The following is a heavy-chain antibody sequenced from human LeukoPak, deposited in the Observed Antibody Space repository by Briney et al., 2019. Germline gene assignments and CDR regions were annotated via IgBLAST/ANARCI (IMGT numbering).Heavy chain of an antibody. Sequence: PSETLSLTCGVSGNFISRGYYWAWIRQPPGKGVEWIGSIYNSGSTYYNPSLKSRVTMSIDTSKNQFSLKLSSVTAADTAVYYCARNTSAWSPLGETQSAPHCFDSWGQGTLVTVSS. V-gene: IGHV4-38-2*01. CDR1: GNFISRGYY. J-gene: IGHJ4*02. CDR2: IYNSGST. CDR3: ARNTSAWSPLGETQSAPHCFDS. D-gene: IGHD6-19*01.